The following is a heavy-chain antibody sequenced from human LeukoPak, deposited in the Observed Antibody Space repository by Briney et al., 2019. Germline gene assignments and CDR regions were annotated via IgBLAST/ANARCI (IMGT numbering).Heavy chain of an antibody. CDR2: IYYSGST. J-gene: IGHJ6*03. CDR3: ARVNLGRDPIYYYYYMDV. Sequence: SETLSLTCAVYGESFSDYYWSWIRQPPGKGLEWIGYIYYSGSTNYNPSLKSRVTISVDTSKNQFSLKLSSVTAADTAVYYCARVNLGRDPIYYYYYMDVWGKGTTVTISS. CDR1: GESFSDYY. V-gene: IGHV4-59*01. D-gene: IGHD3-10*01.